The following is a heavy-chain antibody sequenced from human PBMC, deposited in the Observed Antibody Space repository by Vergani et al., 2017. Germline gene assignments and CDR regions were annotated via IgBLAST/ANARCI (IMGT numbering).Heavy chain of an antibody. J-gene: IGHJ4*02. CDR3: ARGRIAAAGTWWGY. CDR1: GFTFSSYW. V-gene: IGHV3-7*01. D-gene: IGHD6-13*01. Sequence: EVQLVESGGGLVQPGGSLRLSCAASGFTFSSYWMSWVRQAPGKGLEWVANIKQEGSEKYYVDSVKGRFTISRDNAKNSLYLQMNSLRAEDTAVYYCARGRIAAAGTWWGYWGQGTLVTVSS. CDR2: IKQEGSEK.